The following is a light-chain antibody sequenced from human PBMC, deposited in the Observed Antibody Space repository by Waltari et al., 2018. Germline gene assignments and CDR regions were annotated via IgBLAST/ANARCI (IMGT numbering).Light chain of an antibody. CDR1: NLGGKS. Sequence: SYVLTQPPSVSVAPGKTATITCGGNNLGGKSVHWYQQKPGQAPVLVIDYDTDRPPGIPERFSGSNSGNTATLTITRAEAGDEADYYCQVWDSSSDQGVFGPGTKVTVL. CDR2: YDT. J-gene: IGLJ1*01. V-gene: IGLV3-21*04. CDR3: QVWDSSSDQGV.